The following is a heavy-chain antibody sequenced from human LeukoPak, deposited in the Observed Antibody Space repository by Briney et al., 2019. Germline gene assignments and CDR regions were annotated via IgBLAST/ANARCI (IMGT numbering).Heavy chain of an antibody. V-gene: IGHV3-43*01. J-gene: IGHJ4*02. Sequence: GGSLRLSCAASGFTFDDYTMHWVRQAPGKGLEWVSLISWDGGSTYYADSVKGRFTISRDNSKNSLYLQMNSLRTEDTALYYCAKGVITFGGVIATGIDYWGQGTLVTVSS. D-gene: IGHD3-16*01. CDR2: ISWDGGST. CDR1: GFTFDDYT. CDR3: AKGVITFGGVIATGIDY.